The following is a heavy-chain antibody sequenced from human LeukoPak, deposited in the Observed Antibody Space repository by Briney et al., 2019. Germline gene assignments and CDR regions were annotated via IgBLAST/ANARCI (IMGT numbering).Heavy chain of an antibody. CDR3: ARDLLGATTP. V-gene: IGHV1-2*02. CDR2: INPNTGGT. Sequence: ASVKVSCKASGYTFTGYYVHWVRQAPGQGLEWMGWINPNTGGTKYVQKFQGRVTMTRDTSISTAYMELNRLRSDDTAVYYCARDLLGATTPWGQGTPVTVSS. CDR1: GYTFTGYY. J-gene: IGHJ5*02. D-gene: IGHD1-26*01.